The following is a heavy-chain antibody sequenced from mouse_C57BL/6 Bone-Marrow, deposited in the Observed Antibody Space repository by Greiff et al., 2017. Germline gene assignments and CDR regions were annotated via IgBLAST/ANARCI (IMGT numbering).Heavy chain of an antibody. CDR3: AREFRAMDY. V-gene: IGHV1-61*01. CDR1: GYTFTSYW. Sequence: VQRVESGAELVRPGSSVKLSCKASGYTFTSYWMDWVKQRPGQGLEWIGNIYPSDSETHYNQKFKDKATLTVDKSSSTAYMQLSSLTSEDSAVYYCAREFRAMDYWGQGTSVTVSS. CDR2: IYPSDSET. J-gene: IGHJ4*01.